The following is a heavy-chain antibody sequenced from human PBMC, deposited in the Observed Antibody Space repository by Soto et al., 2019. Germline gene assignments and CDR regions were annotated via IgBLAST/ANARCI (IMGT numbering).Heavy chain of an antibody. V-gene: IGHV3-21*01. Sequence: LRLTCVGYGFTFCNFSLNWVRQALGKGLEWVSSISSRSDIYYAASVKGRFTISRDNATNSVSLLMNSLRAEDTAVYYFASEYTAWLLGYVVDVCGQGTTVTGSS. CDR3: ASEYTAWLLGYVVDV. CDR2: ISSRSDI. CDR1: GFTFCNFS. D-gene: IGHD2-2*01. J-gene: IGHJ6*02.